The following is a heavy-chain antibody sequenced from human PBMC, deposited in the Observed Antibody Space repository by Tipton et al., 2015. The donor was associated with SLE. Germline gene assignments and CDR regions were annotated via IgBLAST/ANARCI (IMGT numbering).Heavy chain of an antibody. Sequence: TLSHTCTVSGGSISSGSYYWSWIRQPAGKGLEWIGRIYTSGSTNYNPSLKSRVTISVDTSKNQFSLKLSSVTAADTAVYYCARDADYSKVLDYWGQGTLVTVSS. D-gene: IGHD4-11*01. CDR3: ARDADYSKVLDY. CDR1: GGSISSGSYY. CDR2: IYTSGST. V-gene: IGHV4-61*02. J-gene: IGHJ4*02.